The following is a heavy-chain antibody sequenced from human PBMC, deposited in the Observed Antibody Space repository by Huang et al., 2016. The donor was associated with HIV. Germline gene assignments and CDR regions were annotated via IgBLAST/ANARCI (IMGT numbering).Heavy chain of an antibody. Sequence: QITLRESGPALVKPTQTLTLTCTFPGFSLTTTCVGVGWIRQPPGQALEWLAFIYSNGDGRYSPSLSSRLTITKDTSKNQVVLTMTNMDPVDTATYYCAHSTDASAATFYFDFWGQGTLVAVSS. V-gene: IGHV2-5*01. J-gene: IGHJ4*02. CDR2: IYSNGDG. CDR1: GFSLTTTCVG. CDR3: AHSTDASAATFYFDF. D-gene: IGHD6-25*01.